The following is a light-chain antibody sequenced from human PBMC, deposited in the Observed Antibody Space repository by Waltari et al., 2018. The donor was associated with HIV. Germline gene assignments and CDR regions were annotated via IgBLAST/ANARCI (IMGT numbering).Light chain of an antibody. J-gene: IGLJ3*02. Sequence: QSVLTQPPSVSGAPGQRVTISCTGSSSTIGAGYDVHWYQQLPGTAPKLLIYGNSNRPSEVPDRFSGSKSGTSASLAITGLLAEDEADYYCQSYDSSLSVWVFGGGTKLTVL. CDR2: GNS. CDR1: SSTIGAGYD. V-gene: IGLV1-40*01. CDR3: QSYDSSLSVWV.